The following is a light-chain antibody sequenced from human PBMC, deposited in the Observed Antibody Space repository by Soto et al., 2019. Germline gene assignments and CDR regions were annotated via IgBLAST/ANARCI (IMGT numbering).Light chain of an antibody. CDR3: QQANSVPPIT. J-gene: IGKJ5*01. V-gene: IGKV1-12*01. CDR1: QGISTW. Sequence: DIPMTQSPSTVSASVGDRVTLTCRASQGISTWLAWYQQRPGKAPKLLIYAASKLQSGVPSRFSGSGSGTDFTLTISSLQPEDFAMYYCQQANSVPPITFGQGTRLEIK. CDR2: AAS.